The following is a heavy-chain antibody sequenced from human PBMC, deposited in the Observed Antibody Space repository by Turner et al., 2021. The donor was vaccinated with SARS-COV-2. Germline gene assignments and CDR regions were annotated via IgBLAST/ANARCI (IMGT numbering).Heavy chain of an antibody. D-gene: IGHD2-15*01. Sequence: EVQGVVPGGDLVHPGGSLRLSEAASVFTVSRHYMSLGRQAPGKVREWVSVIYSGGGTDYTDAVKGRFTISRDNSKNTVYLQMNSLRAEDTAVYYCAPVNYCGGTCYFEYWGQGTLVTVSS. V-gene: IGHV3-66*01. CDR2: IYSGGGT. J-gene: IGHJ4*02. CDR3: APVNYCGGTCYFEY. CDR1: VFTVSRHY.